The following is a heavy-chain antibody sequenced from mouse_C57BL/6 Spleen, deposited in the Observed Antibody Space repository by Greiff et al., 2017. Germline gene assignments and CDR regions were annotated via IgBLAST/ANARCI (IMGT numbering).Heavy chain of an antibody. CDR3: VRHGVTGAMDY. V-gene: IGHV10-1*01. CDR1: GFSFNTYA. Sequence: EVMLVESGGGLVQPKGSLKLSCAASGFSFNTYAMNWVRQAPGKGLEWVARIRSKSNNYATYYADSVKDRFTISRDDSESMLYLQMNNLKTEDTAMYYCVRHGVTGAMDYWGQGTSVTVSS. D-gene: IGHD2-2*01. CDR2: IRSKSNNYAT. J-gene: IGHJ4*01.